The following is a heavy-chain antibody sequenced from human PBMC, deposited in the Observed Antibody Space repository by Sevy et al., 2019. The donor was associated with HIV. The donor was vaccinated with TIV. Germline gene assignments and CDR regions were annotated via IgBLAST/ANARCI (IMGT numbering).Heavy chain of an antibody. CDR2: ISSSGSTI. CDR1: GFTFSDYY. V-gene: IGHV3-11*01. D-gene: IGHD4-4*01. CDR3: ARRGGFDYTLYYFDY. J-gene: IGHJ4*02. Sequence: GGSLRLSYAASGFTFSDYYMIWIRQAPGKGLEWVSYISSSGSTIYYADSVKGRFTISRDNAKNSLYLQMNSLRAEDTAVYYCARRGGFDYTLYYFDYWGQGTLVTVSS.